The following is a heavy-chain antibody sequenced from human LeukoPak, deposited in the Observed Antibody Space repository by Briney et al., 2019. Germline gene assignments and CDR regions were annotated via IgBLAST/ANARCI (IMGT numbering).Heavy chain of an antibody. J-gene: IGHJ4*02. CDR2: INPSGGSA. CDR3: ARDPPYALLIAAAGTENDY. CDR1: GYTFTSYY. V-gene: IGHV1-46*01. D-gene: IGHD6-13*01. Sequence: GASVKASCKASGYTFTSYYMHWVRQAPGQGLEWMGIINPSGGSATYAQKFQGRVTMTRDTSTSTVYMELSSLRSDDTGVYYCARDPPYALLIAAAGTENDYWGQGTLVTVSS.